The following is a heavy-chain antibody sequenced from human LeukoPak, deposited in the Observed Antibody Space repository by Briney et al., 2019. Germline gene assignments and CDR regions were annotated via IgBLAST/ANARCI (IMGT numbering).Heavy chain of an antibody. Sequence: GGSLRLSCAASGFTFSSCAMSWVRQAPGKGLEWVSAISGSGGSTYYADSVKGRFTISRDNSKNTLYLQMNSLRAEDTAVYYCASASSHRIAAGGDYWGQGTLVTVSS. CDR1: GFTFSSCA. CDR3: ASASSHRIAAGGDY. CDR2: ISGSGGST. D-gene: IGHD6-13*01. J-gene: IGHJ4*02. V-gene: IGHV3-23*01.